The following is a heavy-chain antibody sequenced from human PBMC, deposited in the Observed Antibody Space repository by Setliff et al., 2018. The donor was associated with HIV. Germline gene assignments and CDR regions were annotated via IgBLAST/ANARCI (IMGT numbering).Heavy chain of an antibody. D-gene: IGHD3-9*01. V-gene: IGHV5-51*01. J-gene: IGHJ3*02. CDR2: IYPGDSDT. CDR1: GYSFSIYW. CDR3: ARQRDYDILTGRNDAFDI. Sequence: PGESLKIFCKGSGYSFSIYWIGWVRQMPGKGLGWMGIIYPGDSDTRYSPSFQGQVTISADKSISTAYLQWSSLKASGTAMYYCARQRDYDILTGRNDAFDIWGQGTMVTV.